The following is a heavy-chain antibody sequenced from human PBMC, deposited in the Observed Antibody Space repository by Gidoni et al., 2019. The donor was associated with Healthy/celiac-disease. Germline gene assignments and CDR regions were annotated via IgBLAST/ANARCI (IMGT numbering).Heavy chain of an antibody. CDR1: GGTFSRYA. V-gene: IGHV1-69*01. J-gene: IGHJ3*02. CDR2: IIPIFGTA. D-gene: IGHD3-9*01. Sequence: KKPGSSVKVSCTASGGTFSRYAISWVRQAPGQGLEWMGGIIPIFGTANYAQKFQGRVTITADESTSTAYMELSSLRSEDTAVYYCARGEERYFDWSYDAFDIWGQGTMVTVSS. CDR3: ARGEERYFDWSYDAFDI.